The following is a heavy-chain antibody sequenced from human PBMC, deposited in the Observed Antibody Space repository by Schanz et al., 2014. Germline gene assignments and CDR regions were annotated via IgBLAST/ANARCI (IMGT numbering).Heavy chain of an antibody. CDR3: ATDYGDRSS. V-gene: IGHV1-8*01. CDR1: GYSFTTYD. CDR2: MNPTTGNR. D-gene: IGHD4-17*01. Sequence: QVQLVQSGAEVKKPGASVRVSCKASGYSFTTYDVNWVRQATGQGPEWMGWMNPTTGNRGYAQNFQGKITMSMDTSFKTAYNKITDHKFEDASLTDCATDYGDRSSWGQGSLIAVSS. J-gene: IGHJ1*01.